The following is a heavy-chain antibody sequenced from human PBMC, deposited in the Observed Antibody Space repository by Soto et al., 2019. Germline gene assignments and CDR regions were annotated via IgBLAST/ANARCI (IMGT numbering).Heavy chain of an antibody. CDR1: GGSISSSSYY. J-gene: IGHJ4*02. CDR3: ARRVTGTFLGPYYFDY. CDR2: IYYSGST. Sequence: SETLSLTCTVSGGSISSSSYYWGWIRQPPGKGLEWIGSIYYSGSTYYNPSLKSRVTISVDTSKNQFSLKLSSVTAADTAVYYCARRVTGTFLGPYYFDYWGQGTLVTVSS. V-gene: IGHV4-39*01. D-gene: IGHD1-7*01.